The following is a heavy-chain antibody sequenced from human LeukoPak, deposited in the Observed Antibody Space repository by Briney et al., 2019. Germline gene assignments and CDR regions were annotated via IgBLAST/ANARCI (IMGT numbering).Heavy chain of an antibody. D-gene: IGHD6-13*01. CDR2: INPSGGST. V-gene: IGHV1-46*01. Sequence: ASVKVSCKASGYTFTSYYMHWVRQAPGQGLEWMGIINPSGGSTSYAQKFQGRVTMTRDMSTSTVYMELSSPRSEDTAVYYCARDTSSSWYFDYWGQGTLVTVSS. CDR3: ARDTSSSWYFDY. J-gene: IGHJ4*02. CDR1: GYTFTSYY.